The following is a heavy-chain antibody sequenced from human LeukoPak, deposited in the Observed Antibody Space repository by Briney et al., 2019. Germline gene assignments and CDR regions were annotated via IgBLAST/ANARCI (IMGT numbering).Heavy chain of an antibody. CDR1: GFTLSSYA. D-gene: IGHD6-13*01. Sequence: PGRSLRLSCAASGFTLSSYATHWVRQAPGEGLEWVAVISCDGSNKYYADSVKGRFTISRDNSKNTLYLQMNSLRAEDTAVYYCARDLGSSGYTWDAFDIWGQGTMVTVSS. CDR3: ARDLGSSGYTWDAFDI. J-gene: IGHJ3*02. V-gene: IGHV3-30-3*01. CDR2: ISCDGSNK.